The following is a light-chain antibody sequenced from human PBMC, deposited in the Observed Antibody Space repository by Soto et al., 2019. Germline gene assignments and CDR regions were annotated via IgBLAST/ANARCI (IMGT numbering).Light chain of an antibody. CDR3: QQYDNLPPYT. CDR1: RDISVY. V-gene: IGKV1-33*01. CDR2: DAS. J-gene: IGKJ2*01. Sequence: DIQMAQSPSSLSASVGDRVTITCQASRDISVYLNWYQQKPGKPPKLLVYDASNLQTGVPSRFSGSRSGTHFSFPISSLQPADIATYYCQQYDNLPPYTFGQGTKLEIK.